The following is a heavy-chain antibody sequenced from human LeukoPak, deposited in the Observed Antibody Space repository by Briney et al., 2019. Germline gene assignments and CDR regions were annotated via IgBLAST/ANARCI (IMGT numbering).Heavy chain of an antibody. CDR2: IIPIFGTA. D-gene: IGHD6-13*01. Sequence: GSSVKVSCKASGGTFSSYAISWVRQAPGQGLEWMGGIIPIFGTANYAQKFQGRVTITTDESTSTAYMELSSLRSEDTAVYYCARGKAAYRDDAFDIWGQGTMVTVSS. CDR1: GGTFSSYA. V-gene: IGHV1-69*05. J-gene: IGHJ3*02. CDR3: ARGKAAYRDDAFDI.